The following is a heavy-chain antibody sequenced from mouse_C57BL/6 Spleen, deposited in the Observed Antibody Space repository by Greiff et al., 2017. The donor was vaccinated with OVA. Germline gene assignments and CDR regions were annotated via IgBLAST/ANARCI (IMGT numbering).Heavy chain of an antibody. CDR3: ASVITTHWYFDV. J-gene: IGHJ1*03. Sequence: VKLQESGAELVRPGASVKLSCKASGYTFTDYYINWVKQRPGQGLEWIARIYPGSGNTYYNEKFKGKATLTAEKSSSTAYMQLSSLTSEDSAVYFCASVITTHWYFDVWGTGTTVTVSS. CDR1: GYTFTDYY. D-gene: IGHD2-4*01. CDR2: IYPGSGNT. V-gene: IGHV1-76*01.